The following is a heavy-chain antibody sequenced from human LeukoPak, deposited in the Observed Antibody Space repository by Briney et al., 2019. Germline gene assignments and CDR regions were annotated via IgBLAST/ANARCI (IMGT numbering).Heavy chain of an antibody. CDR1: GSTFPSFG. Sequence: ASVKVSCKASGSTFPSFGISWVGQPPGKGLGWMGWISAYNGNTNYAQKLQGRVTMTTDTSTSTAYMELRSLRSDDTAVYYCARDKSDAFDIWGQGTMVTVSS. J-gene: IGHJ3*02. CDR3: ARDKSDAFDI. CDR2: ISAYNGNT. D-gene: IGHD3-9*01. V-gene: IGHV1-18*01.